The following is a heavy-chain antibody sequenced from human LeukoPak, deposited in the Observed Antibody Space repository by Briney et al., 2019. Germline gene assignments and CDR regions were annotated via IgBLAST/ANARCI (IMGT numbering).Heavy chain of an antibody. CDR1: GGPFSDYY. V-gene: IGHV4-34*01. CDR2: INQSGST. D-gene: IGHD5-18*01. CDR3: AREVRERGYSYGRYYFDY. J-gene: IGHJ4*02. Sequence: SETLTLTCAVSGGPFSDYYWSWIRQSPGRGLEWIGEINQSGSTDYNPSLKSRVIISMDTSKTQFSLNLSSVTAADTAVYFCAREVRERGYSYGRYYFDYWGQGTLVTVSS.